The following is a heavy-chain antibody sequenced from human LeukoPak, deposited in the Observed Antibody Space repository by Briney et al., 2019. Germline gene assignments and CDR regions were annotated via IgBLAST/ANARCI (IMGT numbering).Heavy chain of an antibody. CDR2: INSDGSST. CDR1: GFTFSNYW. V-gene: IGHV3-74*01. Sequence: PGGSLRLSCAASGFTFSNYWMHWVRQAPGKGLVWVSRINSDGSSTSYADSVKGRFTISRDNAKNTLYLQMNSLRAEDTAVYYCAQGGDFWSGYYANWFDPWGQGTLVTVSS. CDR3: AQGGDFWSGYYANWFDP. D-gene: IGHD3-3*01. J-gene: IGHJ5*02.